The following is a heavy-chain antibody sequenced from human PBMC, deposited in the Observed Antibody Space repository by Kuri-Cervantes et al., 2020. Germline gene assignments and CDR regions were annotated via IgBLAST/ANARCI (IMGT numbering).Heavy chain of an antibody. CDR3: AKDRGLDITAVTTPDY. CDR2: ISSSGSTI. CDR1: GFTFSSYE. V-gene: IGHV3-48*03. Sequence: LSLTCAVSGFTFSSYEMNWVRQAPGKGPEWLSYISSSGSTIYYADSVKGRFTISRDNAKNSLYLQMNSLRAEDTAVYYCAKDRGLDITAVTTPDYWGQGTLVTVSS. J-gene: IGHJ4*02. D-gene: IGHD4-17*01.